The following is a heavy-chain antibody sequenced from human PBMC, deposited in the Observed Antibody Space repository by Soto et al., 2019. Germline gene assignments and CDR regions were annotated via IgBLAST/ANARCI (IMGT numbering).Heavy chain of an antibody. J-gene: IGHJ4*02. CDR2: IYHSGNT. CDR1: GYSISSGYY. Sequence: PSETLSLTCAVSGYSISSGYYCGWIRQPPGKGLEWIGSIYHSGNTYYNPSLKSRVTISVDTSKNHFSLKLSSVTAADTAVYYCARARIVVAGTIVDYWGQGTQVTVSS. V-gene: IGHV4-38-2*01. D-gene: IGHD6-19*01. CDR3: ARARIVVAGTIVDY.